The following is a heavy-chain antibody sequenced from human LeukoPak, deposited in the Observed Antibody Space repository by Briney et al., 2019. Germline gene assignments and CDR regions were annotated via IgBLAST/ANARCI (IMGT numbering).Heavy chain of an antibody. CDR1: GYTFTGYY. CDR2: INPNSGGT. CDR3: AKEPGIAAAGTTPYYYYMGV. J-gene: IGHJ6*03. V-gene: IGHV1-2*02. Sequence: ASVKVSCKASGYTFTGYYMHWVRQAPGQGLEWMGWINPNSGGTNYAQKFQGRVTMTRDTSISTAYMELSRLRSDDTAVYYCAKEPGIAAAGTTPYYYYMGVWGKGTTVTVSS. D-gene: IGHD6-13*01.